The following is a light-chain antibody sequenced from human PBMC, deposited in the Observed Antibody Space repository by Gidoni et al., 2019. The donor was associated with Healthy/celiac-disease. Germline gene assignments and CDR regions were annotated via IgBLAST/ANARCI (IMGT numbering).Light chain of an antibody. CDR3: QQSSNWPLT. Sequence: IVLPQSPATLSLSPGERATLSCRASQSVSSYLAWYQQNPGQAPRLLSYDASTRATGIPARFSGSGSGTDFTLTISSLEPEDFAVYYCQQSSNWPLTFGGGTKVEIK. V-gene: IGKV3-11*01. CDR2: DAS. J-gene: IGKJ4*01. CDR1: QSVSSY.